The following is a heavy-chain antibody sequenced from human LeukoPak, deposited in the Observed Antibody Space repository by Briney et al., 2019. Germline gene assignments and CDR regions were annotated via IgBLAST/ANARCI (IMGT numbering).Heavy chain of an antibody. CDR3: ARDTAMVRFGY. D-gene: IGHD5-18*01. J-gene: IGHJ4*02. V-gene: IGHV1-2*02. Sequence: ASVKVSCKASGYTFTGNYIHWVRQAPGQGLEWMGWIYPNTGGTNYAQKFQGRVTMTRDTSISTAYMELSRLTSDDTAVYYCARDTAMVRFGYWGQGTLLTVSS. CDR1: GYTFTGNY. CDR2: IYPNTGGT.